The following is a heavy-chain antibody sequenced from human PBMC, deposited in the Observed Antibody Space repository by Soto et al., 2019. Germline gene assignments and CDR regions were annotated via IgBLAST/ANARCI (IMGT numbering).Heavy chain of an antibody. CDR1: GGSISSSSYY. Sequence: SETLSLTCTVSGGSISSSSYYWGWIRQPPGKGLEWIGSIYYSGSTYYNPSLKSRVTISVDTSKNQFSLKLSSVTAADTAVYYCARLIGRSRYDYYYYGMDVWGQGTTVTVSS. CDR2: IYYSGST. V-gene: IGHV4-39*01. J-gene: IGHJ6*02. D-gene: IGHD6-13*01. CDR3: ARLIGRSRYDYYYYGMDV.